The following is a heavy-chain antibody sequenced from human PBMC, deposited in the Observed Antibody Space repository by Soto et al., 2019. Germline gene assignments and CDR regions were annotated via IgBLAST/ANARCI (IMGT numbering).Heavy chain of an antibody. CDR3: ARDKDRLQLGGNYYFILDV. D-gene: IGHD1-1*01. V-gene: IGHV1-69*12. Sequence: QVQLVQSGAEVKKPGSSVKVSCKASGGTFRTSAISWVRQAAGQGLEWVRGIMPVFRRPKYAQNFQDRVTITADEYTSTAYMELNSLRSDDTAVYYCARDKDRLQLGGNYYFILDVWGQGTAVTVSS. CDR1: GGTFRTSA. J-gene: IGHJ6*02. CDR2: IMPVFRRP.